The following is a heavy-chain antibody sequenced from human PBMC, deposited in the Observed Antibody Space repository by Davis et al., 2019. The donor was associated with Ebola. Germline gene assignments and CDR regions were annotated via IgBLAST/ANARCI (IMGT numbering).Heavy chain of an antibody. J-gene: IGHJ5*01. Sequence: GESLKISCAASGFTFSSYAMHWVRQAPGKGLEWVSYISSSGSTIYYADSVKGRFTISRDNAKNSLYLQMNSLRAEDTAVYYCARDIRATYYDFWSGPSWGQGTLVTVSS. CDR1: GFTFSSYA. CDR3: ARDIRATYYDFWSGPS. V-gene: IGHV3-48*04. D-gene: IGHD3-3*01. CDR2: ISSSGSTI.